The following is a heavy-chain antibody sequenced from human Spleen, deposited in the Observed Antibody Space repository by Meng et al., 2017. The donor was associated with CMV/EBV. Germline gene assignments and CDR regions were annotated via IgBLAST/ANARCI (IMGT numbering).Heavy chain of an antibody. CDR1: AGSISSRDYY. CDR3: VRVKAVSNWFDP. CDR2: IYYSGKT. Sequence: SETLSLTCTVSAGSISSRDYYWGWIRQPPGKGLEWIGSIYYSGKTYYSPSLKSRVTISVDTSKNQFSLKLNSVTAADTAVYFCVRVKAVSNWFDPWGQGTLVTVSS. V-gene: IGHV4-39*07. D-gene: IGHD2-15*01. J-gene: IGHJ5*02.